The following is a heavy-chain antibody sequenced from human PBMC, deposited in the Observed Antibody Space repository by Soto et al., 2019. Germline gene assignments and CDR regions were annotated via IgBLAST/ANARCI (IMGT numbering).Heavy chain of an antibody. D-gene: IGHD2-21*02. J-gene: IGHJ4*02. CDR1: GYTFTRYA. CDR3: ARNSYISGDDDSYYFDY. V-gene: IGHV1-3*01. Sequence: ASVKVSCKASGYTFTRYAMHWVRQAPGQRPEWMGWINPGNGDTKYSEKLQGRVTFARATSASTTYMELSSLRSEDTAMYYCARNSYISGDDDSYYFDYWGQGTPVTVSS. CDR2: INPGNGDT.